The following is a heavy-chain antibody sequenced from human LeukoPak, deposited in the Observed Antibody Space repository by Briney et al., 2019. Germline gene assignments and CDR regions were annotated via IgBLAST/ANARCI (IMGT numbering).Heavy chain of an antibody. J-gene: IGHJ5*02. CDR2: INHSGRT. V-gene: IGHV4-34*01. CDR1: GGSFSGYY. CDR3: ATTPPRFDP. Sequence: SETLSLTCAVYGGSFSGYYWSWIRQPPGKGLEWIGKINHSGRTTYNPSLKSRDNISVDTSKNQFSLKLSSVTAADTAVYYCATTPPRFDPWGQGTLVTVSS.